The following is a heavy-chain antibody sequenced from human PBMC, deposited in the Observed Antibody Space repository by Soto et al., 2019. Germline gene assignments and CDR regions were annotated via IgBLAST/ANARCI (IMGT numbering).Heavy chain of an antibody. CDR3: ARDRCSGGSCYVDY. V-gene: IGHV1-18*01. CDR1: GYTFTSYG. Sequence: ASVKVSCKASGYTFTSYGISWVRQAPGQGLEWMGWISAYNGNTNYAQKLQGRVTMATDTSTSTAYMELRSLRSDDTAVYYCARDRCSGGSCYVDYWGQGTLVTVSS. D-gene: IGHD2-15*01. J-gene: IGHJ4*02. CDR2: ISAYNGNT.